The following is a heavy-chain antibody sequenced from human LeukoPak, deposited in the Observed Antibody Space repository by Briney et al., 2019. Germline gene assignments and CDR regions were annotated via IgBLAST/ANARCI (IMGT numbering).Heavy chain of an antibody. CDR2: IIPIFGTA. D-gene: IGHD3-22*01. CDR3: ARVADSSGYSPAGYYYYYMDV. V-gene: IGHV1-69*05. J-gene: IGHJ6*03. CDR1: GGTFSSYA. Sequence: SVKVSCKASGGTFSSYAISWVRQAPGQGLEWMGGIIPIFGTANYAQKFQGRVTITTDESTSTAYMELSSLRSEDTAVYYCARVADSSGYSPAGYYYYYMDVWGKGTTVTVSS.